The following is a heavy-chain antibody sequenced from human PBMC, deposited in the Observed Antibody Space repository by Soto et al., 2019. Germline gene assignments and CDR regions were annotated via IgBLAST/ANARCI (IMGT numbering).Heavy chain of an antibody. J-gene: IGHJ4*02. CDR1: GGSISSSTW. Sequence: QVQLQESGPGLVKPWGTLSLTCAVSGGSISSSTWWSWARQPPGKGLEWIGEIYHSGSTNYNPSLKSRVTISVDKAKNQFSLNLSSVTAADTAVYYCARDSDILTGYYLLDYWGQGTLVSVSS. CDR3: ARDSDILTGYYLLDY. CDR2: IYHSGST. D-gene: IGHD3-9*01. V-gene: IGHV4-4*02.